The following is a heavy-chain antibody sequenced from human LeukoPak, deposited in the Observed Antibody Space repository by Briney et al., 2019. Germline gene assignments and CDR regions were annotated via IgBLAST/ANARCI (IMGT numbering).Heavy chain of an antibody. CDR3: AREGYCSSTSCSPRHAFDI. CDR2: IFHSGST. J-gene: IGHJ3*02. D-gene: IGHD2-2*01. Sequence: SETLSLTCTVSGYSLTSGYYWGWIRQPPGKGLEWIASIFHSGSTFYNPSVKSRVTISVDTSKNQFSLTLRSVTAADTAVYYCAREGYCSSTSCSPRHAFDIWGQGTMVTVSS. CDR1: GYSLTSGYY. V-gene: IGHV4-38-2*02.